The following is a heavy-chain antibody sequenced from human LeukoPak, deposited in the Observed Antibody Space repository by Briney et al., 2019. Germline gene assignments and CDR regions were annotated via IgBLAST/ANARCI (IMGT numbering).Heavy chain of an antibody. CDR1: GFTFSSYG. J-gene: IGHJ3*02. Sequence: GGSLRLSCAASGFTFSSYGMHWVRQAPGKGLEWVAFIRYDGSNKYYADSVKGRFTISRDNSKNTPYLQMNSLRAEDTAVYYCARSLWGPDDAFDIWGQGTMVTVSS. V-gene: IGHV3-30*02. CDR3: ARSLWGPDDAFDI. CDR2: IRYDGSNK. D-gene: IGHD7-27*01.